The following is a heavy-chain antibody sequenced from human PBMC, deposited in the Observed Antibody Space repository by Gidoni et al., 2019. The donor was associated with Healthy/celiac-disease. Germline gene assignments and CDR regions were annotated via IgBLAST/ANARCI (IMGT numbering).Heavy chain of an antibody. J-gene: IGHJ4*02. D-gene: IGHD3-22*01. Sequence: QVQLVESGGGVVQPGRSLRLSCAASGFPFSSYAMHWVRQAPGKGLEWVAVISYDGSNKYYADSVKGRFTISRDNSKNTLYLQMNSLRAEDTAVYYCARDLYYYDSSGDNRDYWGQGTLVTVSS. V-gene: IGHV3-30*01. CDR1: GFPFSSYA. CDR2: ISYDGSNK. CDR3: ARDLYYYDSSGDNRDY.